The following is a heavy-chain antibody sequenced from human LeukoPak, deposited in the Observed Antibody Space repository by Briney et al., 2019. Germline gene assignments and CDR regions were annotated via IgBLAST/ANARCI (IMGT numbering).Heavy chain of an antibody. V-gene: IGHV3-33*01. J-gene: IGHJ4*02. CDR3: ARDELGTTWDFDY. CDR1: GFTFSSYG. Sequence: GGSLRLSCAASGFTFSSYGMHWVRQAPGKGLEWVAVIWYDGSNKYYADSVKGRFTISRDNSKNTLYLQMNSLRAEDTAVYYCARDELGTTWDFDYWGQGTLVTVSS. D-gene: IGHD1-1*01. CDR2: IWYDGSNK.